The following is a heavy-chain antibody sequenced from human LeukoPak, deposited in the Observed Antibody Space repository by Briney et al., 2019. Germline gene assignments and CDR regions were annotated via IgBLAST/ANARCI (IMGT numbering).Heavy chain of an antibody. CDR1: GFTFSSYG. CDR3: AKDHSGYSYGYSNYFDY. J-gene: IGHJ4*02. CDR2: VHFDGSNK. V-gene: IGHV3-30*02. D-gene: IGHD5-18*01. Sequence: GGSLRLSRAASGFTFSSYGMHWVRQAPGKGLEWVAFVHFDGSNKYYEDSVKGRFTISRDNSKNTLYLQMNSLRAEDTAVYYCAKDHSGYSYGYSNYFDYWGQGTLVTVSS.